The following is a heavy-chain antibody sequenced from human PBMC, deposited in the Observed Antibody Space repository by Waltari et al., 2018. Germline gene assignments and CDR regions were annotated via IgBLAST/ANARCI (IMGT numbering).Heavy chain of an antibody. D-gene: IGHD3-22*01. J-gene: IGHJ5*02. V-gene: IGHV1-69*08. Sequence: QVQLVQSGAEMKKPGSSVRISCTGSGGRFNYYILSWVRQAPGQGLEWMGRDVPSLGKTKSAPKFQGRLTMTADQSTPTGYMELARLTAEDTASYYCVRDEGQSEVFDTWGQGTLVTVSS. CDR3: VRDEGQSEVFDT. CDR1: GGRFNYYI. CDR2: DVPSLGKT.